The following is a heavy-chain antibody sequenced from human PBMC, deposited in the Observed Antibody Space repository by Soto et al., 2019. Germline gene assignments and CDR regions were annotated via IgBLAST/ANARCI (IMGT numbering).Heavy chain of an antibody. CDR1: GDTFTKYA. V-gene: IGHV1-69*06. J-gene: IGHJ4*02. CDR3: AGVASGSTWDYFDY. Sequence: QVHLVQYGAEVRKPGSSVRVSCKASGDTFTKYAISWLRQAPGQGLEWMGGIVPVFGRVTYAQRFQDRVSIIADKSTATSYLELTSLTADDTAVYYCAGVASGSTWDYFDYWGQGTLVTVSS. CDR2: IVPVFGRV. D-gene: IGHD3-10*01.